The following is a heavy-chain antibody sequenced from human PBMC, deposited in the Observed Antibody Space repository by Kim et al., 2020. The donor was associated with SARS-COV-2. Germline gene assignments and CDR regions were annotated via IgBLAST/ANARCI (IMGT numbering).Heavy chain of an antibody. CDR1: GYSFTSYW. Sequence: GESLKISCKGSGYSFTSYWIGWVRQMPGKGLEWMGIIYPGDSDTRYSPSFQGQVTISADKSISTAYLQWSSLNASDTAMYYCARAPHDFWSGYLPWFDPWGQGTLVTVPS. D-gene: IGHD3-3*01. V-gene: IGHV5-51*01. J-gene: IGHJ5*02. CDR2: IYPGDSDT. CDR3: ARAPHDFWSGYLPWFDP.